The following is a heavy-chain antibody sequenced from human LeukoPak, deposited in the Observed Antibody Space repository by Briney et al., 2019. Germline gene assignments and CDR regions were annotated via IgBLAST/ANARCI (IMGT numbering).Heavy chain of an antibody. J-gene: IGHJ4*02. D-gene: IGHD6-13*01. V-gene: IGHV3-53*01. CDR2: IYSGGST. CDR3: ASGIAAAYYFDY. Sequence: GGSLRLSCAASGFTVSSNYMSWVRQAPGKGLEWVSVIYSGGSTYYAESVKGRFTISRDNSKNTLYLQMNSLRAEDTAVYYCASGIAAAYYFDYWGQGTLVTVSS. CDR1: GFTVSSNY.